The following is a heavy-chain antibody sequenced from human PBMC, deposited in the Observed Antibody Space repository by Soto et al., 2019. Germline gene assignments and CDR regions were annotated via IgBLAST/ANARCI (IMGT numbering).Heavy chain of an antibody. CDR1: GFSISSGHY. J-gene: IGHJ4*02. CDR3: VIGDYALVY. D-gene: IGHD3-16*01. V-gene: IGHV4-61*01. Sequence: SETLSLTCAVSGFSISSGHYWTWIRQPPGKGLEWIGYVYGSGSFNYSPSLRSRVTTSVDTSKNQLSLKLKSVTAAYTAVYYCVIGDYALVYWGQGTLVTVPQ. CDR2: VYGSGSF.